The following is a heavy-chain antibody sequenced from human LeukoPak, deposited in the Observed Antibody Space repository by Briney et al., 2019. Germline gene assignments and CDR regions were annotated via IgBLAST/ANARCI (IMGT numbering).Heavy chain of an antibody. CDR3: ARGIFTGGTYFGY. D-gene: IGHD2-8*02. CDR2: ISYDGSNK. Sequence: GGSLRLSCAASGFTFSTYAMHWVRQAPGKGLEWVAVISYDGSNKKYGDSVKGRFTISRDNSKNTLHLQMNSLRVDDTALYYCARGIFTGGTYFGYWGQGTLVTVSS. CDR1: GFTFSTYA. V-gene: IGHV3-30-3*01. J-gene: IGHJ4*02.